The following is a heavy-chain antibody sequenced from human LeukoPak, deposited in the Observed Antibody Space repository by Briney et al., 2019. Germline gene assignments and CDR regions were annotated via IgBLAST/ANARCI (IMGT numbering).Heavy chain of an antibody. CDR3: ARDLRRRHYYDS. D-gene: IGHD3-10*01. J-gene: IGHJ3*02. CDR1: GGSISSGGYF. Sequence: KSSETLSLTCAVSGGSISSGGYFWTWIRQPPGKGLEWIGYVYYNGSTYYNPSLKSRLTISADTSKNQFSLKLTSVTAADTALYYCARDLRRRHYYDSWGQGTMVTVSS. CDR2: VYYNGST. V-gene: IGHV4-30-4*07.